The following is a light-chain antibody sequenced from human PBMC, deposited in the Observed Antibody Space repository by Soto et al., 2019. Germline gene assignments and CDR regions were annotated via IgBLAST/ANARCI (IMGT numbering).Light chain of an antibody. V-gene: IGLV7-43*01. J-gene: IGLJ2*01. CDR2: STT. Sequence: QTVVTQEPSLTVSPGGTVTLTCASSTGAVTSDSYPNWFQQKPGHAPRALIYSTTNTHSWTPARFSGSLLGGKAALTLSGVQPEDEADYCCLIYVGGALVFGGGTKLTVL. CDR3: LIYVGGALV. CDR1: TGAVTSDSY.